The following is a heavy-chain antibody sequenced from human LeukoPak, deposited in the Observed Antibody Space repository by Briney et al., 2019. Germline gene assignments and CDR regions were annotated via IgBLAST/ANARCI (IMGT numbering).Heavy chain of an antibody. CDR2: ISGSGGST. D-gene: IGHD3-22*01. J-gene: IGHJ4*02. Sequence: GGSLRLSCAASGFTFSSYAMSWVRQAPGKGLEWVSAISGSGGSTYYADSVKGRFTISRDNSKNTLYLQMNSLRAEDTAVYYCAKARDFYDSSGPDSWGQGTLVTVSS. CDR3: AKARDFYDSSGPDS. V-gene: IGHV3-23*01. CDR1: GFTFSSYA.